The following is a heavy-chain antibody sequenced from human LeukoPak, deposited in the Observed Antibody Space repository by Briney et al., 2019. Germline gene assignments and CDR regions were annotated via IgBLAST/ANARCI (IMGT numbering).Heavy chain of an antibody. Sequence: PSETLSLTCTVSGGSISSSSYYWGWIRQPPGKGLEWIGSIYYSGSTYYNPSLKSRVTISVDTSKNQFSLKLSSVTAADTAVYYCARVMSGGVVVVAAFPAWWFDPWGQGTLVTVSS. CDR2: IYYSGST. V-gene: IGHV4-39*07. J-gene: IGHJ5*02. CDR1: GGSISSSSYY. D-gene: IGHD2-15*01. CDR3: ARVMSGGVVVVAAFPAWWFDP.